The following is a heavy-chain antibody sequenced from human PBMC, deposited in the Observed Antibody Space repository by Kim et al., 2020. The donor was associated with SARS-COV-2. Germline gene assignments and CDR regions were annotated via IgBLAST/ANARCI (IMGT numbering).Heavy chain of an antibody. CDR2: IYPGDSDT. CDR1: GYSFTSYW. V-gene: IGHV5-51*01. D-gene: IGHD3-3*01. Sequence: GESLKISCKGSGYSFTSYWIGWVRQMPGKGLEWMGIIYPGDSDTRYSPSFQGQVTISADKSISTAYLQWSSLKASDTAMYYCARSSKTNYDFWSGYRRNWFDPWGQGTLVTVSS. CDR3: ARSSKTNYDFWSGYRRNWFDP. J-gene: IGHJ5*02.